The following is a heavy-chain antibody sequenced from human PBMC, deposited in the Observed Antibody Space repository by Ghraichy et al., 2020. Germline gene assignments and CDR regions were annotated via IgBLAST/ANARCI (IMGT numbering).Heavy chain of an antibody. D-gene: IGHD1-26*01. CDR3: SRDQMGGLGSFDY. Sequence: SETLSLTCTVSGGSISSYYWSWIRQPPGKGLEWIGYLYYSGSTNYNPSLKSRVTISVDTSKNQFSLKLSSVTAADTAVYYCSRDQMGGLGSFDYWGQGTLVTVSS. V-gene: IGHV4-59*01. J-gene: IGHJ4*02. CDR2: LYYSGST. CDR1: GGSISSYY.